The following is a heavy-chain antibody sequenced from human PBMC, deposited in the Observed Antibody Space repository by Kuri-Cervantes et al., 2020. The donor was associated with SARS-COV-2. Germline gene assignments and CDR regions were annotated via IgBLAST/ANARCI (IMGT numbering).Heavy chain of an antibody. Sequence: CAISGASVSSNSAAWNWIRHYPSRGFESLGRTYYRSKWYNDYAVSVKSRITINPDTSKNQFSLHLNSVTTEDTAVYYCARVHPGPEFYYGMDVWAQGTTVTVSS. D-gene: IGHD3-10*01. J-gene: IGHJ6*02. CDR1: GASVSSNSAA. CDR3: ARVHPGPEFYYGMDV. CDR2: TYYRSKWYN. V-gene: IGHV6-1*01.